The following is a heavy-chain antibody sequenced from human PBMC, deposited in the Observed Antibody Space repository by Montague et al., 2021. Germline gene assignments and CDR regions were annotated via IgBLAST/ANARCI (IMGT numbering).Heavy chain of an antibody. D-gene: IGHD2-15*01. CDR1: GGSISSNSYW. V-gene: IGHV4-39*01. J-gene: IGHJ5*02. CDR2: TFNTGSS. Sequence: SETLSLTCTVSGGSISSNSYWWAWIRQPPGKGLEYVGTTFNTGSSYYSPFLKSRVTISVDTSKNQFSLRLGAVTAADTAVYYCARSLYCIGGSCYSGFDPWGQGTLVTVSS. CDR3: ARSLYCIGGSCYSGFDP.